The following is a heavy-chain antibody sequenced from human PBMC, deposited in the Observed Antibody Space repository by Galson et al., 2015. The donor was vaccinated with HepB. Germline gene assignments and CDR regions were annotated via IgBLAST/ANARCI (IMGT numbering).Heavy chain of an antibody. CDR3: ARAVGGLYYFDY. J-gene: IGHJ4*02. V-gene: IGHV1-46*01. Sequence: SVKVSCKASGYTFTSHYVHWVRQAPGQGLEWMGIINPSGGSTSYAQKFQGRVTMTRDTSTTTLYMELNSLRSDDSAVYYCARAVGGLYYFDYWGQGTLVIVSS. CDR2: INPSGGST. CDR1: GYTFTSHY. D-gene: IGHD3-16*01.